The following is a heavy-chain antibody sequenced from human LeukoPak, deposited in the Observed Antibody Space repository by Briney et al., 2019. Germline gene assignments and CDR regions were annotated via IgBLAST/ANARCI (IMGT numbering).Heavy chain of an antibody. CDR2: INHSGST. CDR3: ARGGAILRFVRFVPYYMDV. V-gene: IGHV4-34*01. J-gene: IGHJ6*03. D-gene: IGHD3-10*01. Sequence: SETLSLTCTVSGGSISSYYWSWIRQPPGKGLEWIGEINHSGSTNYNPSLKSRVTISVDTSKNQFSLKLSSVTAADTAVYYCARGGAILRFVRFVPYYMDVWGKGTTVTVSS. CDR1: GGSISSYY.